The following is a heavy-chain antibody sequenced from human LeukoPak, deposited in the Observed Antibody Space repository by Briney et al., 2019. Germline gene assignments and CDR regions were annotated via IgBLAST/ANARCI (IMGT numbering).Heavy chain of an antibody. J-gene: IGHJ4*02. CDR2: IRYDGSNK. CDR1: GFTFSRCG. Sequence: GGSLRLSCAASGFTFSRCGMHWVRQAPGKGLEWVAFIRYDGSNKHCTDSVKGRFTISRDDSRNTVHLQMNSLRAEDTAVYYCARASYDYIWGTTDYWGQGILVTVSS. V-gene: IGHV3-30*02. CDR3: ARASYDYIWGTTDY. D-gene: IGHD3-16*01.